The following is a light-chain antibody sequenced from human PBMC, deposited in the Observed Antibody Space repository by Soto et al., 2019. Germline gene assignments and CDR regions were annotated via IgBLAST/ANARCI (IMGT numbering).Light chain of an antibody. Sequence: EIVRPHSPPPLFFSPGERATLSCRASKGVTGNLAWYQQKPGQAPRLLIYGASTRATGIPARFSGSGSGTEFTLTISSLQSEDFAVYYCQQYNNWPPVTFGQGTKVEIK. CDR2: GAS. CDR1: KGVTGN. J-gene: IGKJ1*01. CDR3: QQYNNWPPVT. V-gene: IGKV3-15*01.